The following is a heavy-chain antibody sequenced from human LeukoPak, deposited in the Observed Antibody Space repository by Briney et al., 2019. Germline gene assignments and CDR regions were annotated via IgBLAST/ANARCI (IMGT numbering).Heavy chain of an antibody. D-gene: IGHD3-3*01. J-gene: IGHJ3*02. Sequence: ASVKVSSTASGYTFTSYCISWVLHAIGQALKWMGWISAYIGNGSYAQKLQGRVTMTTDTSTSTAYMELRSLRSDDTAVYYCARGRDYDFWSARNHGAFDIWGQGTMVTVSS. V-gene: IGHV1-18*01. CDR1: GYTFTSYC. CDR3: ARGRDYDFWSARNHGAFDI. CDR2: ISAYIGNG.